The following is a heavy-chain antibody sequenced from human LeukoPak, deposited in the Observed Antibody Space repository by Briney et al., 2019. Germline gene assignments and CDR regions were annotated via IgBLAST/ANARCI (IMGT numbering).Heavy chain of an antibody. CDR2: ISYDGSNK. CDR1: GFTFSSYA. D-gene: IGHD5-24*01. Sequence: TGGSLRLSCAASGFTFSSYAMHWVRQAPGKGLEWVAVISYDGSNKYYADSVKGRFTISRDNSKNTLYLQMNSLRAEDTAVYYCASIVEMATITHYFDYWGQGTLVTVSS. J-gene: IGHJ4*02. CDR3: ASIVEMATITHYFDY. V-gene: IGHV3-30*04.